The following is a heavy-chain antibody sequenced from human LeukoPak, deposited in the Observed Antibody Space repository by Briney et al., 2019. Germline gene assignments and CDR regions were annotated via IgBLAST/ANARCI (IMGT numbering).Heavy chain of an antibody. CDR2: IYSNGGT. D-gene: IGHD2-2*02. Sequence: SETLSLTCSVSGDSISYYYWTWIRQPAGKGLEWIGRIYSNGGTNYNPSLYSRVTMSIDTAKNQFSLNLSSVTAEDTAIYYCARVHNSGPGYCSGTSCYRLGGWFDTWGQGTLVTVSS. V-gene: IGHV4-4*07. CDR1: GDSISYYY. CDR3: ARVHNSGPGYCSGTSCYRLGGWFDT. J-gene: IGHJ5*02.